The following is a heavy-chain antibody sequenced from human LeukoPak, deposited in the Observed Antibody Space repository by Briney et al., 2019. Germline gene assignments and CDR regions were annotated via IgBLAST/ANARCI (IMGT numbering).Heavy chain of an antibody. D-gene: IGHD4-17*01. J-gene: IGHJ6*02. CDR3: AREGVTNGMDV. CDR2: INQDGSEK. Sequence: GGSLRLSRAASGFTFSSYWMSWVRQAPGKGLEWVANINQDGSEKYYVDSVKGRFTISRDNGKNSLYLQMNSLRAEDTAVYYCAREGVTNGMDVWGQGTTVTVSS. CDR1: GFTFSSYW. V-gene: IGHV3-7*01.